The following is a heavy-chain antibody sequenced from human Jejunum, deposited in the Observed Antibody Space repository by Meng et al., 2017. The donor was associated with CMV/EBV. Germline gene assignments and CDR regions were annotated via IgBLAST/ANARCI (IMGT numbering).Heavy chain of an antibody. D-gene: IGHD3-16*01. V-gene: IGHV4-39*07. Sequence: GSVSSNNYYWDWIRQPPGKGLEWIGSIYNGGNTYYNPSLKTRVTISLDTSKNQFSLKLSSVTAADTAVYYCARTEEATVGWGAFDYWGQGTLVTVSS. CDR2: IYNGGNT. CDR3: ARTEEATVGWGAFDY. J-gene: IGHJ4*02. CDR1: GSVSSNNYY.